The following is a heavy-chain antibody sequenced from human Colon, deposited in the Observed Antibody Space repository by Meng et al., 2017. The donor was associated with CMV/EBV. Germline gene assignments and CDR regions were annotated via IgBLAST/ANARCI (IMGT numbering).Heavy chain of an antibody. J-gene: IGHJ1*01. CDR3: ARVDTAGRPRG. Sequence: GESLKISCDASGFSMRSFGMHWVRQAPGEGLEWLSFIRNDESDKWYAESVKGRFIISRDNSKNSLYLQMNSVRAEDTAVYYCARVDTAGRPRGWGQGTLVTVSS. V-gene: IGHV3-30*02. D-gene: IGHD2-8*02. CDR1: GFSMRSFG. CDR2: IRNDESDK.